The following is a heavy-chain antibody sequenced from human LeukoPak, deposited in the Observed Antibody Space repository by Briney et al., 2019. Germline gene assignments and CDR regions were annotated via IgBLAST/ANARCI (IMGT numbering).Heavy chain of an antibody. J-gene: IGHJ6*03. D-gene: IGHD7-27*01. CDR3: AREGPHNLGTYDFYMDV. CDR1: GGSISSSSYY. CDR2: IYYSGST. V-gene: IGHV4-39*02. Sequence: PSETLSLTCTVSGGSISSSSYYWGWIRQPPGKGLEWIGSIYYSGSTYYNPSLKSRVTISVDTSKNQFSLKLSSVTAADTAVYYCAREGPHNLGTYDFYMDVWGKGATVTVSS.